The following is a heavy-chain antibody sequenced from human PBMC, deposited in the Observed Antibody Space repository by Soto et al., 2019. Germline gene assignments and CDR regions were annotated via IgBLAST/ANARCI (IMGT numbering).Heavy chain of an antibody. V-gene: IGHV1-69*02. Sequence: QVQLVQSGAEVKKPGSSVKVSCKASGGTFSSYTISWVRQAPGQGLEWMGRIIPILGIANYAQKFQGRVTITADKSTSTAYMELSSLRSEDTAVYYCASKHAYCGGDCYFELWGRGTLVTVSS. CDR2: IIPILGIA. CDR1: GGTFSSYT. J-gene: IGHJ2*01. CDR3: ASKHAYCGGDCYFEL. D-gene: IGHD2-21*01.